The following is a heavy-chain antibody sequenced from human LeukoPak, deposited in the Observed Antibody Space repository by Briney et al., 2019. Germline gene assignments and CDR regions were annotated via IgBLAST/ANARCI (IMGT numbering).Heavy chain of an antibody. CDR2: IYPGDSDT. CDR3: ARHEDSGYDY. CDR1: GYSFTTYW. Sequence: GESLKISCKGSGYSFTTYWIAWVRQMPGKGPEWMGIIYPGDSDTRYSPSFQGQVTMSADKSISTAYLQWSSLKSSDTAMYFCARHEDSGYDYWGQGTLVTVSS. J-gene: IGHJ4*02. V-gene: IGHV5-51*01. D-gene: IGHD5-12*01.